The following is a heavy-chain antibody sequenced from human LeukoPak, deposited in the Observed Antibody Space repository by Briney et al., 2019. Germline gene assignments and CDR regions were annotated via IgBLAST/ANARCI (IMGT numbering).Heavy chain of an antibody. J-gene: IGHJ4*02. CDR1: GFTFSSYA. Sequence: GGSLRLSCAVSGFTFSSYAMNWVRQAPGKGLEWVSGISGSGAGTYYAASVKGRFTISRDNSKNTLYLQMNSLRAEDTAVYYCAKMVREFYTISYYFDYWGQGTLVTVSS. V-gene: IGHV3-23*01. CDR3: AKMVREFYTISYYFDY. D-gene: IGHD2-8*01. CDR2: ISGSGAGT.